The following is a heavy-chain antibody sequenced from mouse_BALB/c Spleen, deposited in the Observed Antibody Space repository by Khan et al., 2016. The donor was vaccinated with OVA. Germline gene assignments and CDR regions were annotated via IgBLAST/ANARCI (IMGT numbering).Heavy chain of an antibody. V-gene: IGHV3-1*02. J-gene: IGHJ4*01. CDR1: GYSITSGYS. CDR2: IYYSGNI. Sequence: EVQLQESGPDLVKPSQSLSLTCTVTGYSITSGYSWHWIRQFPGNKLEWMGYIYYSGNIKYNPYFKSRISITRDTSKNQFFLQLNSVSTESTSSYYWSRDVHYIDYWGPGTSVPVSS. CDR3: SRDVHYIDY.